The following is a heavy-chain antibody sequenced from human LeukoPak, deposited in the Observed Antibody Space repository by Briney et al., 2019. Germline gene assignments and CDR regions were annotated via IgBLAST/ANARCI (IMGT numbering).Heavy chain of an antibody. Sequence: GGSLRLSCAASGFTFSSYSMNWVRQAPGKGLEWVSSINSDSSLMFYAESVKGRFTISEDNARNSLYLQMSSLRAEDTAVYYCIRDLFDDYSLDYWGQGALVTVSS. CDR3: IRDLFDDYSLDY. D-gene: IGHD3-16*01. J-gene: IGHJ4*02. CDR1: GFTFSSYS. CDR2: INSDSSLM. V-gene: IGHV3-21*01.